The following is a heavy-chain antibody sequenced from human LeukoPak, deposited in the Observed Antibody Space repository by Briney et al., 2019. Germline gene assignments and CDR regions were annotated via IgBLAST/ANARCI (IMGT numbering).Heavy chain of an antibody. V-gene: IGHV4-59*01. CDR3: ARDARYGSGSYDY. CDR1: GGSIRSYY. J-gene: IGHJ4*02. D-gene: IGHD3-10*01. CDR2: IYYSGST. Sequence: SETLSLTCTVSGGSIRSYYWSWIRQPPGKGLEWIGYIYYSGSTNYNPSLKSRVTISVDTSKNQFSLKLSSVTAADTAVYYCARDARYGSGSYDYWGQGTLVTVSS.